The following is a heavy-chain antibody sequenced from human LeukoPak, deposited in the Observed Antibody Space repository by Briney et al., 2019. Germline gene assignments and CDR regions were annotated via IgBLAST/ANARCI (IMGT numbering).Heavy chain of an antibody. CDR2: ISWNSGSI. D-gene: IGHD3-10*01. V-gene: IGHV3-9*01. Sequence: PGRSLRLSCAASGFTFDDYAMHWVRQAPGKGLESVSGISWNSGSIGYADSVKGRFTISRDNAKNSLYLQMNSLRAEDTALYYCAKGKRVRGVIIGGSFDYWGQGTLVTVSS. J-gene: IGHJ4*02. CDR1: GFTFDDYA. CDR3: AKGKRVRGVIIGGSFDY.